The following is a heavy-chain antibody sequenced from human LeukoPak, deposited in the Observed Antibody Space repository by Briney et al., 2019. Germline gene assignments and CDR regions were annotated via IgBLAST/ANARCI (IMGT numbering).Heavy chain of an antibody. CDR2: IYYSGST. D-gene: IGHD3-9*01. Sequence: SETLSLTCTVSGGSISSYYWSWIRQPPGKGLEWIGYIYYSGSTNYNPSLKCRVTISVDTSKNQFSLKLSSVTAADTAVYYCARHVRTYDILTGYQYYFDYWGQGTLVTVSS. V-gene: IGHV4-59*08. CDR1: GGSISSYY. J-gene: IGHJ4*02. CDR3: ARHVRTYDILTGYQYYFDY.